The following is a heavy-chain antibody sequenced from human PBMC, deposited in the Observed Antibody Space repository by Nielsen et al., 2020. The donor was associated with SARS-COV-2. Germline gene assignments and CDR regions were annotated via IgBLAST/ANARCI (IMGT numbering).Heavy chain of an antibody. CDR1: GYSFTSYW. CDR2: IYPGDSDT. CDR3: ARLGLRGAAAGTSWFDP. Sequence: GESLKISCKGSGYSFTSYWIGWVRQMPGKGLEWMGIIYPGDSDTRYSPSVQGQVTISADKSISTAYLQWSSLKASDTAMYYCARLGLRGAAAGTSWFDPWGQGTLVTVSS. J-gene: IGHJ5*02. V-gene: IGHV5-51*01. D-gene: IGHD6-13*01.